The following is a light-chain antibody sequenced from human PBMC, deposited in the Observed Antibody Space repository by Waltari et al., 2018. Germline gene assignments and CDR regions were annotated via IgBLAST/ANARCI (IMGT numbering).Light chain of an antibody. J-gene: IGLJ1*01. V-gene: IGLV1-47*01. CDR2: KDS. Sequence: QSVLTQPPSASGTPGQRVTISCSGSSSNIGGNYVFWFHQLPGTAPKVLIYKDSQRPSGVPDLFSGSKSGTSASLAISGLRSEDEADYYCATWDDSLSGYVFGSGTKVTVL. CDR1: SSNIGGNY. CDR3: ATWDDSLSGYV.